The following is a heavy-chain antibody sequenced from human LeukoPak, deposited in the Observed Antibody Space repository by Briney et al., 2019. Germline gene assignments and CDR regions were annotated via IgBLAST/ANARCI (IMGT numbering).Heavy chain of an antibody. Sequence: GGSLRLSCAASGCTVSSTYKCWVRQGPRQGLGLGSVIYSGSSTYSADSVKNRFTISRDNTNNTLYLQKNSLRVEATAVYYCARGYRSGTSCHTSYWGQGTLVTV. V-gene: IGHV3-66*01. CDR1: GCTVSSTY. CDR3: ARGYRSGTSCHTSY. CDR2: IYSGSST. D-gene: IGHD2-2*01. J-gene: IGHJ4*02.